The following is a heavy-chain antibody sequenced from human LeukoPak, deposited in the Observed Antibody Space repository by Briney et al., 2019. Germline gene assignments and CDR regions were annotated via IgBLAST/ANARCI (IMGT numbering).Heavy chain of an antibody. J-gene: IGHJ3*02. CDR2: MNPNSGNT. CDR1: GYTFTSYD. D-gene: IGHD6-19*01. CDR3: ARVSSGWYVAFDI. V-gene: IGHV1-8*01. Sequence: ASVKVSCKASGYTFTSYDINWVRQATGQGLEWMGWMNPNSGNTGYAQKFQGRVPMTRNTSISAAYMELSSLRSEDTAVYYCARVSSGWYVAFDIWGQGTMVTVSS.